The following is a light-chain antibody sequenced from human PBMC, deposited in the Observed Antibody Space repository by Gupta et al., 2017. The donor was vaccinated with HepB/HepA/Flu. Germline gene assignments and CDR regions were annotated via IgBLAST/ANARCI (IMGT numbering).Light chain of an antibody. Sequence: DIVMTQTPLSSPVTLGQPASISCRSSQSRVHSDGNTYLSWLQQRPGQPPRLLVYKSSNRFSGVPDRFTGSGAGTDFTLKISRVEAEDVGVYCCRQAKQFPWSFGQGTKVEIK. J-gene: IGKJ1*01. V-gene: IGKV2-24*01. CDR3: RQAKQFPWS. CDR1: QSRVHSDGNTY. CDR2: KSS.